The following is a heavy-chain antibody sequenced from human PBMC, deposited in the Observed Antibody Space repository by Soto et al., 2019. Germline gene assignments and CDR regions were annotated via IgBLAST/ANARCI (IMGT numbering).Heavy chain of an antibody. CDR3: ARGGSIAAAGSNYFDY. V-gene: IGHV4-38-2*01. J-gene: IGHJ4*02. CDR2: IYHSGST. CDR1: GYSISSGYY. D-gene: IGHD6-13*01. Sequence: PSETLSLTCAVSGYSISSGYYWGWIRQPPGKGLEWIGSIYHSGSTYYNPSLKSRVTISVDTSKNQFSLKLSSVTAADTAVYYCARGGSIAAAGSNYFDYWGQGTLVTVS.